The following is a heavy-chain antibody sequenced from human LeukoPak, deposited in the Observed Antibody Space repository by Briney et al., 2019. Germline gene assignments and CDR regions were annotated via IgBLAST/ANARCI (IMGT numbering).Heavy chain of an antibody. V-gene: IGHV3-23*01. CDR2: ISGNGDIT. J-gene: IGHJ4*02. CDR1: GFSFSSYA. Sequence: GRSLRLCCAASGFSFSSYAMSWVRQAPEKGLEWVSAISGNGDITYYADTVKGRFSGSRDNSKNTLYLQLNSLRAEDTAVYYCAKDLRGTLSSRGPFEYWGQGTLVTVSS. CDR3: AKDLRGTLSSRGPFEY. D-gene: IGHD1-1*01.